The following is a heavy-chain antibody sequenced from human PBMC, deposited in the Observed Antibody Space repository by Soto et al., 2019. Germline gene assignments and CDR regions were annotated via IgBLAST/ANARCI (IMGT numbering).Heavy chain of an antibody. J-gene: IGHJ5*02. CDR1: GYTFTSYG. D-gene: IGHD2-2*01. V-gene: IGHV1-18*04. CDR3: AATPYCSSTSCYRRWFDP. Sequence: ASVKVSCKASGYTFTSYGISWVRQAPGQGXEWMGWISAYNGNTNYAQKLQGRVTMTTDTSTSTAYMELRSLRSDDTAVYYCAATPYCSSTSCYRRWFDPWGQGTLVTVSS. CDR2: ISAYNGNT.